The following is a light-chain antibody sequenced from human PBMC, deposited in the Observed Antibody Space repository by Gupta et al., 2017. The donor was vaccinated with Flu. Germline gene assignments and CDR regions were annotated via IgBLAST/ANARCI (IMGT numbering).Light chain of an antibody. CDR3: ATWIDALSGPV. CDR1: SSIGRAT. CDR2: ANN. J-gene: IGLJ2*01. V-gene: IGLV1-44*01. Sequence: SSIGRATVDWYQQVPGMAPKLLIFANNQRPAGVPGRFSGSKSGTSASLAISGLQPDDEADYYCATWIDALSGPVFGGGTKLVVL.